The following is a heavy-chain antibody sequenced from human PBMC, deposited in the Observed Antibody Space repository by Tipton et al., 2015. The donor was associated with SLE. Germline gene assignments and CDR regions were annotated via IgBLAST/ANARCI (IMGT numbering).Heavy chain of an antibody. Sequence: TLSLTCAVYGGSFSGYYWSWIRQPPGKGLEWIGEINHSGSTNYNPSLKSRVTISVDTSKNQLSLRLSSVTAADTAVYFCARYCSGGSCYHWFDPWGQGTLVTVSS. CDR2: INHSGST. J-gene: IGHJ5*02. V-gene: IGHV4-34*09. CDR3: ARYCSGGSCYHWFDP. D-gene: IGHD2-15*01. CDR1: GGSFSGYY.